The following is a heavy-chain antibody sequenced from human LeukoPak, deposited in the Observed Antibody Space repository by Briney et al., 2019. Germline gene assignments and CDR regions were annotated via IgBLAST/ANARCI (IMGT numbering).Heavy chain of an antibody. J-gene: IGHJ6*03. CDR1: GFTFSSYA. Sequence: GGSLRLSCAASGFTFSSYAMSWVRQAPGKGLEWVSAISGSGGSTYYADSVKGRFTISRDNSKNTLYLQMNSMRAEDTAVYYCAKHRRDSSGYFYYYYYMDVWGKGRTVTVSS. CDR3: AKHRRDSSGYFYYYYYMDV. D-gene: IGHD3-22*01. CDR2: ISGSGGST. V-gene: IGHV3-23*01.